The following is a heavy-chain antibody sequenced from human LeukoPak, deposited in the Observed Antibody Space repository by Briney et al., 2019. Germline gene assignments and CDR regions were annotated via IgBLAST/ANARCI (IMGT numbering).Heavy chain of an antibody. J-gene: IGHJ4*02. Sequence: SEPLSLTCNLSGDSIARSYWSWIREPPGEGREWGGYVYYTETTNYNPYLKSRVTRSVDTSKNHFSLKLSSVTAADTAVYYCARHTSYGGSSAFDYWGQGTLVTVAS. D-gene: IGHD4-23*01. CDR1: GDSIARSY. CDR3: ARHTSYGGSSAFDY. CDR2: VYYTETT. V-gene: IGHV4-59*08.